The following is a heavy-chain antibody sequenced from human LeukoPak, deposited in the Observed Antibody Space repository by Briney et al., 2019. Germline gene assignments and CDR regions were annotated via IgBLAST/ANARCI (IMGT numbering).Heavy chain of an antibody. Sequence: TWGSLRLSCAASGFTFSGHWMSWVRQAPGKGLEWVANINQGGSDKYYVPCVKGRFTISRDNAHNLLYLQMNSLRGEDRAVYYCTRDRARAEDDWGQGTLVTVSS. D-gene: IGHD1-14*01. J-gene: IGHJ4*02. CDR3: TRDRARAEDD. CDR1: GFTFSGHW. CDR2: INQGGSDK. V-gene: IGHV3-7*01.